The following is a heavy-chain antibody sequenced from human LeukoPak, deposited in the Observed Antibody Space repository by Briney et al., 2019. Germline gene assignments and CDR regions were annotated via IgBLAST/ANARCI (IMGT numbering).Heavy chain of an antibody. D-gene: IGHD2-8*01. CDR2: IYHSWST. CDR1: GYPISCGYY. CDR3: ARGKYCTNRVCRNFDY. Sequence: SETLSLTCTVSGYPISCGYYLGWIRQPAGKGLEWIGSIYHSWSTYYHPSLKSRVTISVDTYKNQFSLKLSSLTAADTAVYYCARGKYCTNRVCRNFDYWGQGTLVTVSS. V-gene: IGHV4-38-2*02. J-gene: IGHJ4*02.